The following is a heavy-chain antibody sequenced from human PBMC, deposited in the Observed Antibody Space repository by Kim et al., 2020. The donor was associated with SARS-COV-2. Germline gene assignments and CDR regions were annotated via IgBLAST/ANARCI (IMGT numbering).Heavy chain of an antibody. J-gene: IGHJ4*02. D-gene: IGHD6-19*01. CDR3: ASLDYSSGWPYFDY. CDR2: IYSGGST. CDR1: GFTVSSNY. V-gene: IGHV3-53*01. Sequence: GGSLRLSCAASGFTVSSNYMSWVRQAPGKGLEWVSVIYSGGSTYYADSVKGRFTISRDNSKNTLYLQMNSLRAEDTAVYYCASLDYSSGWPYFDYWGQGTLVTVSS.